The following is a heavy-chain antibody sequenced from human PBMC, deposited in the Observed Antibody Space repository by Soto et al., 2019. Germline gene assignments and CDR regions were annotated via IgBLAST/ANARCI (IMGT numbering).Heavy chain of an antibody. J-gene: IGHJ6*02. CDR3: ARPTSIYYYGMDV. D-gene: IGHD3-16*01. Sequence: ASVKVSCKXSGYTFSSYGISWVRQAPGQGLEWMGWMSAYNGNTNYAQKLQDRVTMTTDTSTSTAYMELRSLRSDDTAVYYCARPTSIYYYGMDVWGQGTTVTVSS. CDR1: GYTFSSYG. V-gene: IGHV1-18*01. CDR2: MSAYNGNT.